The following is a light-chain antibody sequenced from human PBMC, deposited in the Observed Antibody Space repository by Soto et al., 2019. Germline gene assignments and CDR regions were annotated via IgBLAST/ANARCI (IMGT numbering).Light chain of an antibody. Sequence: DIVMTQSALSLPVTPGRPASISCRSSQSHLHSNGYNYLDWYLQKTGQSPQIXXYLGSNRASGVPERLSGGGSGTEFTLKISRVEAEDVWAYYCMQALQTPPWTFGQGTKVDIK. CDR2: LGS. J-gene: IGKJ1*01. CDR1: QSHLHSNGYNY. CDR3: MQALQTPPWT. V-gene: IGKV2-28*01.